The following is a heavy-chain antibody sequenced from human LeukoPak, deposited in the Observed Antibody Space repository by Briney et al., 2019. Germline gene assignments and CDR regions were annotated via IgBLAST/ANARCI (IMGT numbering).Heavy chain of an antibody. CDR1: GFTFEDYA. CDR3: AREGLGGSGSYLGAFDI. CDR2: ISWNSGST. J-gene: IGHJ3*02. D-gene: IGHD1-26*01. Sequence: GGSLRLSCTASGFTFEDYAMHWVRQVPGKGLEWVSSISWNSGSTGYAGSVKGRFTISRDNAKNSLYLQMNSLRAEDTALYYCAREGLGGSGSYLGAFDIWGQGTMVTVSS. V-gene: IGHV3-9*01.